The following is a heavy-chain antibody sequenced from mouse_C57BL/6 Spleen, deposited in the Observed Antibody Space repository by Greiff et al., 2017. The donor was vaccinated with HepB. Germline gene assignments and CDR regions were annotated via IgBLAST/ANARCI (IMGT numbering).Heavy chain of an antibody. CDR3: TREHYDYDNYAMDY. D-gene: IGHD2-4*01. CDR1: GFTFSSYA. Sequence: EVKLVESGEGLVKPGGSLKLSCAASGFTFSSYAMSWVRQTPEKRLEWVAYISSGGDYIYYADTVKGRFTISRDNARNTLYLQMSSLKSEDTAMYYCTREHYDYDNYAMDYWGQGTSVTVSS. V-gene: IGHV5-9-1*02. J-gene: IGHJ4*01. CDR2: ISSGGDYI.